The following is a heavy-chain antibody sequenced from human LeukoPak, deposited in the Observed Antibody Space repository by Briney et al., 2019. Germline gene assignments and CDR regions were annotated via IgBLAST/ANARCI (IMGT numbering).Heavy chain of an antibody. J-gene: IGHJ6*03. CDR3: AREPRGGYCSSTSCYDDHYYYYYMDV. D-gene: IGHD2-2*03. Sequence: ASVTVSCKASGYTFTGYYMHWVRQAPGQGLEWMGWINPNSGGTNYAQKFQGRVTMTRDTSISTAYMELSRLRSDDTAVYYCAREPRGGYCSSTSCYDDHYYYYYMDVWGKGTTVTVSS. CDR2: INPNSGGT. CDR1: GYTFTGYY. V-gene: IGHV1-2*02.